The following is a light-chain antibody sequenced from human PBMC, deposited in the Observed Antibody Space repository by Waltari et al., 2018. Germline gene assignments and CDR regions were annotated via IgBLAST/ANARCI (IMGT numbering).Light chain of an antibody. CDR2: ENN. V-gene: IGLV1-51*02. J-gene: IGLJ2*01. CDR1: SSNIGYNF. CDR3: GSWDSSLSLV. Sequence: QSVLTQPPSLSAAPGQKVTISCSGSSSNIGYNFVSWYQQFPGTAPKLLIYENNKRPSGMPDRFSGSKSGTSGTLVITGVQTGDEADYYCGSWDSSLSLVFGGGTKLSVL.